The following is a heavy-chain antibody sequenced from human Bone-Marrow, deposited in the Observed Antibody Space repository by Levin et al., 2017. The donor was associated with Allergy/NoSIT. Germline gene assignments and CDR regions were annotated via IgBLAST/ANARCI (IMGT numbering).Heavy chain of an antibody. V-gene: IGHV1-24*01. CDR2: FDPEDGET. D-gene: IGHD2-21*02. CDR1: GYTLTELS. CDR3: ATLTPAYCGGDCYSEVRDAFDI. J-gene: IGHJ3*02. Sequence: GESLKISCKVSGYTLTELSMHWVRQAPGKGLEWMGGFDPEDGETIYAQKFQGRVTMTEDTSTDTAYMELSSLRSEDTAVYYCATLTPAYCGGDCYSEVRDAFDIWGQGTMVTVSS.